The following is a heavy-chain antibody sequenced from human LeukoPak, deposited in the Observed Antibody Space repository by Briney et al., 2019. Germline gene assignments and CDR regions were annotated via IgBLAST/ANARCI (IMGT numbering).Heavy chain of an antibody. D-gene: IGHD2-8*01. J-gene: IGHJ4*02. V-gene: IGHV3-11*06. CDR1: GFMYSDYY. Sequence: PGGSLRLSCAASGFMYSDYYMTWIRQAPGKGLEWVSYISSSSGYTNYADSVKGRFTISRDNAKNSLYLQMNGLRAEDTAVYYCARVDEGRNGVTVGYWGQGTLVTVSS. CDR2: ISSSSGYT. CDR3: ARVDEGRNGVTVGY.